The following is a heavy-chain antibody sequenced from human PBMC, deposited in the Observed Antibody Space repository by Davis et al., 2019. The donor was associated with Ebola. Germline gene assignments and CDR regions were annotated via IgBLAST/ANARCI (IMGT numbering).Heavy chain of an antibody. D-gene: IGHD5-12*01. CDR1: GYTFTNYY. J-gene: IGHJ3*02. Sequence: AASVKVSCKASGYTFTNYYMHWVRQAPGQGLEWMGMINPNAGRTIYAQKVQGRVTVTRDTSTNTIYMDLSRLKSEDTALYYCTTPGGQDSGYDVFDIWGQGTMVTVSS. CDR2: INPNAGRT. V-gene: IGHV1-46*03. CDR3: TTPGGQDSGYDVFDI.